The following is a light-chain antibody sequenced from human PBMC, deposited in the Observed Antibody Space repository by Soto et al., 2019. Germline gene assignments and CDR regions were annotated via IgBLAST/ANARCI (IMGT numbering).Light chain of an antibody. CDR2: RDS. V-gene: IGLV3-9*01. CDR1: NIGSKN. CDR3: QVWDSSTAQVV. Sequence: SYELTQPLSVSVALGKTARITCGGNNIGSKNVHWYQQKPGQAPVLVIYRDSNRPSGIPERFSGSNSGNTATLTISRAQAGDEADYYCQVWDSSTAQVVFGGWTKLTVL. J-gene: IGLJ2*01.